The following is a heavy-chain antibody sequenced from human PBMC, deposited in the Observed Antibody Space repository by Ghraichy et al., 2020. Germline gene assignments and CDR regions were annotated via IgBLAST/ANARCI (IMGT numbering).Heavy chain of an antibody. J-gene: IGHJ5*02. CDR3: ARDVGSSVTTDSFDP. CDR1: GYTFTSYG. D-gene: IGHD4-17*01. CDR2: ISADNGET. V-gene: IGHV1-18*01. Sequence: ASVKVSCKASGYTFTSYGISWVRQAPGQGLEWMGWISADNGETNYAQKFQGRVTLPTDTSTTTAYMELRSLRSDDTAVYYCARDVGSSVTTDSFDPWGQGTLVTVSS.